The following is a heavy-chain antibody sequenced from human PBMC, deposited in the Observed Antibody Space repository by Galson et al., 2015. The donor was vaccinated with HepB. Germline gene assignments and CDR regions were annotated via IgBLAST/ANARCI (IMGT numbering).Heavy chain of an antibody. V-gene: IGHV4-31*03. Sequence: TLSLTCTVSGGSISSGGYYWSWIRQHPGKGLEWIGYIYYSGSTYYNPSLKSRVTISVDTSKNQFSLKLSSVTAADTAVYYCARAAVGGGYFDYWGQGTLVTVSS. CDR1: GGSISSGGYY. J-gene: IGHJ4*02. CDR3: ARAAVGGGYFDY. CDR2: IYYSGST. D-gene: IGHD2-2*01.